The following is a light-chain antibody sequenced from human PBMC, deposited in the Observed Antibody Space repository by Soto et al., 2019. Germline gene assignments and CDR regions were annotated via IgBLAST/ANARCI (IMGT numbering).Light chain of an antibody. J-gene: IGKJ1*01. Sequence: VLTQSPATLSLSPGERATLSCRASQSVGRHLAWYQQRPGQPPSLLIHGASTRATGVPARFSGSGSETEFALVITSLQSEDFAVYFCHQYNQWPRTFGQGTKVDIK. V-gene: IGKV3-15*01. CDR2: GAS. CDR3: HQYNQWPRT. CDR1: QSVGRH.